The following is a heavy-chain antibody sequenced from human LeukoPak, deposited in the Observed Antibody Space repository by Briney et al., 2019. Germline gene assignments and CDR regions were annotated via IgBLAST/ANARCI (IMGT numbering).Heavy chain of an antibody. D-gene: IGHD6-19*01. Sequence: SETLSLTCAVYGGSFSGYYWSWIRQPPGKGLEWIGEINHSGSTNYNPSLKSRVTISVDKSKNQFSLKLSSVTAADTAVYYCARGRGYSSGWLRPWYFDLWGRGTLVTVSS. CDR1: GGSFSGYY. V-gene: IGHV4-34*01. CDR3: ARGRGYSSGWLRPWYFDL. CDR2: INHSGST. J-gene: IGHJ2*01.